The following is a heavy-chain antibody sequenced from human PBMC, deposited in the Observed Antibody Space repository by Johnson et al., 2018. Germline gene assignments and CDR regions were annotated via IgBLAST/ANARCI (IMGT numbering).Heavy chain of an antibody. CDR2: ISGSGGST. V-gene: IGHV3-23*04. CDR1: GFTFSSYA. Sequence: VQLVQSGGGLVQPRGSLRLSCAASGFTFSSYAMSWVRQAPGKGLEWVSAISGSGGSTYYADPVKGRFTSSRDNSKNTLYRQMNSRRAEDTAVYYCAKDWPLSGTPDAFDIWGQGTMVTVSS. CDR3: AKDWPLSGTPDAFDI. J-gene: IGHJ3*02. D-gene: IGHD3-16*02.